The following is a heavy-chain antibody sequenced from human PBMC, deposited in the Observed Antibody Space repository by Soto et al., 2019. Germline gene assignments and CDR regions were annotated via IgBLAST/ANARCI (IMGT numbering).Heavy chain of an antibody. J-gene: IGHJ4*02. CDR1: GFTFSSYS. Sequence: EVQLVESGGGLVQPGGSLRVSCAASGFTFSSYSMNWVRQAPGKGLEWVSYISSSGSTIYYADSVKGRFTISRANAKNSMYLQMNSLRAEDTAVYYWASGSNGVCCPFDYGGQGTLVTVSA. D-gene: IGHD2-8*01. CDR3: ASGSNGVCCPFDY. CDR2: ISSSGSTI. V-gene: IGHV3-48*01.